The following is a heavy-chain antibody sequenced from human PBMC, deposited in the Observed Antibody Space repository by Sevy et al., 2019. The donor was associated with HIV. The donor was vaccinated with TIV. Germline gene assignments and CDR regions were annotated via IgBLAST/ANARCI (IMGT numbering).Heavy chain of an antibody. CDR2: INSGGGST. Sequence: GGSLRLSCAASGFTFTEFVMSWVRQSPGKGLEWVSTINSGGGSTYYADSVKGRFTISRDNSKNTLDLQMNSLRAEDTAAYYCAKDVVGGYYDSSGYTDHWGQGTLVTVSS. CDR3: AKDVVGGYYDSSGYTDH. V-gene: IGHV3-23*01. CDR1: GFTFTEFV. J-gene: IGHJ4*02. D-gene: IGHD3-22*01.